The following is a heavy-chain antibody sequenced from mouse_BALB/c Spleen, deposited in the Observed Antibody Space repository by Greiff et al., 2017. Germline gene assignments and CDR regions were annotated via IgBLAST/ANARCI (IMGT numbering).Heavy chain of an antibody. CDR3: ARGSGYYDAMDY. D-gene: IGHD2-2*01. V-gene: IGHV1S56*01. CDR1: GYTFTSYD. CDR2: IYPGDGST. J-gene: IGHJ4*01. Sequence: VQLQQSGPGLVKPGALVKISCKASGYTFTSYDINWVKQRPGQGLEWIGWIYPGDGSTKYNEKFKGKATLTADKSSSTAYMQLSSLTSENSAVYFCARGSGYYDAMDYWGQGTSVTVSS.